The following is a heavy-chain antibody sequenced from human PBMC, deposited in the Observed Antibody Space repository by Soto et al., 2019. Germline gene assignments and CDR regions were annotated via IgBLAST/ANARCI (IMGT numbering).Heavy chain of an antibody. CDR1: GGSISSYY. V-gene: IGHV4-59*01. D-gene: IGHD4-17*01. CDR2: IYYSGST. CDR3: ARSYGDYINFDY. Sequence: QVQLQESGPGLVEPSETLSLTCTVSGGSISSYYWSWIRQSPGKGLEWIGYIYYSGSTNYNPSLKSRVTISVDTSKNQFSLKLSSVTAADTAVYYCARSYGDYINFDYWGQGTLVTVSS. J-gene: IGHJ4*02.